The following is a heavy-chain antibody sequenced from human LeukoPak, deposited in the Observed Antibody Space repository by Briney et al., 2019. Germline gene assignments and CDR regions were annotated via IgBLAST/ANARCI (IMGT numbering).Heavy chain of an antibody. CDR2: ISSSSSTI. D-gene: IGHD3-22*01. CDR3: ARVSSTMIVVGDY. CDR1: EFTFSSYS. J-gene: IGHJ4*02. Sequence: GGSLRLSCAASEFTFSSYSMNWVRQAPGKGLEGVSYISSSSSTIYYADSVKGRFTICRDNAKNSLYLQMNSLRAEDTAVYYCARVSSTMIVVGDYWGQGTLVTVSS. V-gene: IGHV3-48*01.